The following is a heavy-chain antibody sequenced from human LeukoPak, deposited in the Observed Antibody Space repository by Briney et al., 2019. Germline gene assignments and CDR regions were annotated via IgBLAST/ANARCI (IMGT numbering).Heavy chain of an antibody. CDR2: IYYSGST. J-gene: IGHJ5*02. D-gene: IGHD3-3*01. V-gene: IGHV4-30-4*08. CDR1: GGSISSSSYY. Sequence: PSETLSLTCTVSGGSISSSSYYWSWIRQPPGKGLEWIGYIYYSGSTYYNPSLKSRVTISVDTSKNQFSLKLSSVTAADTAVYYCAREATIFGVVIHNWFDPWGQGTLVTVSS. CDR3: AREATIFGVVIHNWFDP.